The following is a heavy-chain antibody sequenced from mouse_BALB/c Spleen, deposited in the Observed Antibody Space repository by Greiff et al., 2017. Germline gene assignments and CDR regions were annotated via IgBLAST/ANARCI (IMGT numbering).Heavy chain of an antibody. Sequence: QVQLQQPGAELVKPGASVKMSCKASGYTFTSYNMHWVKQTPGQGLEWIGAIYPGNGDTSYNQKFKGKATLTADKSSSTAYMQLSSLTSEDSAVYYCARGRYYIFAYWGQGTLVTVSA. CDR1: GYTFTSYN. CDR3: ARGRYYIFAY. V-gene: IGHV1-12*01. J-gene: IGHJ3*01. CDR2: IYPGNGDT. D-gene: IGHD1-1*01.